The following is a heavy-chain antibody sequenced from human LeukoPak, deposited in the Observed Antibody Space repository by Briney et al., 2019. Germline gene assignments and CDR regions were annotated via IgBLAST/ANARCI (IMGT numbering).Heavy chain of an antibody. Sequence: SETLSLTCIVSGVSISSISSNNYHWGWIRQPPGKGLEWIGSIYYSGSTYYNPSLKSRVTISVDTSKNQFSLKLSSVTAADTALYYCAREMGVVTAHGIDVWGQGTTVTVSS. CDR3: AREMGVVTAHGIDV. CDR2: IYYSGST. V-gene: IGHV4-39*02. J-gene: IGHJ6*02. CDR1: GVSISSISSNNYH. D-gene: IGHD4-23*01.